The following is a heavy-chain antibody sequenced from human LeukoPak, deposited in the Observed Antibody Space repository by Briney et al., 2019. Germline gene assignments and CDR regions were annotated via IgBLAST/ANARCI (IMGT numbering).Heavy chain of an antibody. D-gene: IGHD6-19*01. J-gene: IGHJ3*02. CDR3: ARVHSSGWYRDAFDI. V-gene: IGHV4-59*01. CDR2: IYYSGNT. Sequence: PSETLSLTCTVSGGSISNKYWSWIRQPPGKGLEWIGYIYYSGNTNYNPSLKSRVAILVDTSKNQVSLKLSSVTAADTAVYYCARVHSSGWYRDAFDIWGQGTMVTVSS. CDR1: GGSISNKY.